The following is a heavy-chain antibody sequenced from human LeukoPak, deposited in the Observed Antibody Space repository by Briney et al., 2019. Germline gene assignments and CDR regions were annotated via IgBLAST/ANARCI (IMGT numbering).Heavy chain of an antibody. CDR2: ISGSGGNT. D-gene: IGHD3-10*01. V-gene: IGHV3-23*01. CDR1: GFSFSIYG. CDR3: AKVVGDLWFGELPLFDP. Sequence: GGTLRLSCAASGFSFSIYGMSWVRQTPGKGLEWVSGISGSGGNTYYTDSVKGRFTISRDNTKNTLYLQMNSLRAEDTAVYYCAKVVGDLWFGELPLFDPWGQGTLVTVSS. J-gene: IGHJ5*02.